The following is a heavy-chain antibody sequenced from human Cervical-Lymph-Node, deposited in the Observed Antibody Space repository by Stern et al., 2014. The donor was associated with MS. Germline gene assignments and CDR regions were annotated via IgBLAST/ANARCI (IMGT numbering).Heavy chain of an antibody. CDR1: GGFGTSGKYY. V-gene: IGHV4-31*01. CDR3: ARVGGYYDTRAQYPFAFDI. CDR2: IYHSGST. J-gene: IGHJ3*02. D-gene: IGHD3-10*01. Sequence: QVQLQESGPGLVKPSQTLSLTCTVAGGFGTSGKYYWSWIRQHPGKGLEWIGYIYHSGSTFYNPSLKSLVTISLDPSMNQFFLKRSSVTAADTAVYYCARVGGYYDTRAQYPFAFDIWGQGTPVIVSS.